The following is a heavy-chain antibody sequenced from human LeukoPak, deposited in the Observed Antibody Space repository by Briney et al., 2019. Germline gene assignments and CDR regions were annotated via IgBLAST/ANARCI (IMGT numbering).Heavy chain of an antibody. Sequence: SVKVSCKASGGTFSKYTISWVRQRPGQGLEWMGGITPLFGTANYAQKFQGRVTITRDTSASTAYMELSSLRSEDTAVYYCARDLFPLNYYYYGMDVWGQGTTVTVSS. J-gene: IGHJ6*02. CDR1: GGTFSKYT. V-gene: IGHV1-69*05. CDR2: ITPLFGTA. CDR3: ARDLFPLNYYYYGMDV. D-gene: IGHD3-10*02.